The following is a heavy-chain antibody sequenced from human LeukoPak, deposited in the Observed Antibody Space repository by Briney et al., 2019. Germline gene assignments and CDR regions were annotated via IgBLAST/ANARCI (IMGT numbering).Heavy chain of an antibody. D-gene: IGHD2-21*01. Sequence: SETLSLTCTVSGSSISSYYWSWIRQPPGKGLEWIGYIYYSGSTNYNPSLKSRVTISVDTSKNQFSLKLSSVTAADTAVYYCARLLPVRYNWFDPWGQGTLVTVSS. V-gene: IGHV4-59*01. J-gene: IGHJ5*02. CDR1: GSSISSYY. CDR3: ARLLPVRYNWFDP. CDR2: IYYSGST.